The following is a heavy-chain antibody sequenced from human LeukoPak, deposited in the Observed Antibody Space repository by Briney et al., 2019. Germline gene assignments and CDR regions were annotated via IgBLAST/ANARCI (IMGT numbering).Heavy chain of an antibody. V-gene: IGHV1-18*01. D-gene: IGHD1-1*01. CDR2: ISAYNGNT. CDR3: ARAAGTTFWFDP. Sequence: ASVKVSCKASGYTFTSYGISWVRQAPGQGLEWMGWISAYNGNTNYAQKFQGRVTMTRDTSISTAYMELSRLRSDDTAVYYCARAAGTTFWFDPWGQGTLVTVSS. CDR1: GYTFTSYG. J-gene: IGHJ5*02.